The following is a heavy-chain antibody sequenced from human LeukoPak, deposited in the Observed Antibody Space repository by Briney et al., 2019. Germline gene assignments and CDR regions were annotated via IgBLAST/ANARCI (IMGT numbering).Heavy chain of an antibody. V-gene: IGHV1-69*05. CDR2: IIPIFGTA. D-gene: IGHD3-9*01. CDR1: GGTFSSYA. Sequence: SSVKVSCKASGGTFSSYAISWVRQAPGQGLEWMGGIIPIFGTANYAQKFQGRVTTTTDESTSTAYMELSSLRSEDTAVYYCARGITIFNWFDPWCQGTLVTVSS. J-gene: IGHJ5*02. CDR3: ARGITIFNWFDP.